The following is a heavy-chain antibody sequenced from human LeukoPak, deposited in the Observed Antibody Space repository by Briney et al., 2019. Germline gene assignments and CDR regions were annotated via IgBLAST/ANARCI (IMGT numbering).Heavy chain of an antibody. CDR1: GYTFTSYG. CDR2: ISAYNGNT. D-gene: IGHD2-15*01. Sequence: ASVKVSCKASGYTFTSYGISWVRQAPGQGLEWMGWISAYNGNTNYAQKLQGRVTMTTDTSTSTAYMELRSLRSDDTAVYYCARLTPPGCSGGSCLNLYYYYYMDVWSKGTTVTVSS. CDR3: ARLTPPGCSGGSCLNLYYYYYMDV. V-gene: IGHV1-18*01. J-gene: IGHJ6*03.